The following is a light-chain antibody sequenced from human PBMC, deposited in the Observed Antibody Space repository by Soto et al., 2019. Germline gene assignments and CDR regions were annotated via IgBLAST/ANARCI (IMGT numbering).Light chain of an antibody. CDR2: EVS. CDR1: SGDVGGYYY. J-gene: IGLJ1*01. V-gene: IGLV2-14*01. Sequence: QSALTQPASVSGSPGQSITISCTGTSGDVGGYYYVSWYQQLPGKAPKLMISEVSNRPSGVSNRFSGSKSGNTASLTISGLQAAEEADYYCSSYQAGGTIFGNATKVTV. CDR3: SSYQAGGTI.